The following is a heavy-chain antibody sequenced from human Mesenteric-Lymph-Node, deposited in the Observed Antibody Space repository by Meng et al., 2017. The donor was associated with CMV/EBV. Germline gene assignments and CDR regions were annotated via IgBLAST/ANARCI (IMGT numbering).Heavy chain of an antibody. CDR1: GFIFDDYG. V-gene: IGHV3-20*04. Sequence: GESLKISCVGSGFIFDDYGMNWVRQLPGKGLEWVSGLNADGGSSAYAGSVKGRFTISRDNAKNSLYLQMNSLRAEDTAVYYCAASWVQLERLLDYWGQGTLVTVSS. D-gene: IGHD1-1*01. CDR2: LNADGGSS. CDR3: AASWVQLERLLDY. J-gene: IGHJ4*02.